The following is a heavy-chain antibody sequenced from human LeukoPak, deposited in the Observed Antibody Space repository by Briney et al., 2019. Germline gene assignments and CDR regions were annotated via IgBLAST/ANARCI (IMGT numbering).Heavy chain of an antibody. V-gene: IGHV3-48*03. D-gene: IGHD5-12*01. CDR1: GFTFSSYE. Sequence: PGGSLRLSCAASGFTFSSYEMNWVRQAPGKGLEWVSYISGSGSTIYYADSVKGRFTISRDNSKNTVYLQINSLRAEDTAVYYCAREEKVATIKDYWGQGTLVTVSS. J-gene: IGHJ4*02. CDR2: ISGSGSTI. CDR3: AREEKVATIKDY.